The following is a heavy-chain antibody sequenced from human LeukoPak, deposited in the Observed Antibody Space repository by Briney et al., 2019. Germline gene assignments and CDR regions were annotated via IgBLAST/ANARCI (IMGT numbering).Heavy chain of an antibody. D-gene: IGHD2-21*02. CDR2: IWYDGSNK. CDR1: GFTFSSYG. J-gene: IGHJ3*02. CDR3: AKGDHSGAFDI. V-gene: IGHV3-33*06. Sequence: GGSLRLSCAASGFTFSSYGMHWVRQAPGKGLEWVAVIWYDGSNKYYADSAKGRFTISRDNSKNTLYLQMNSLRAEDTAVYYCAKGDHSGAFDIWGQGTMVTVSS.